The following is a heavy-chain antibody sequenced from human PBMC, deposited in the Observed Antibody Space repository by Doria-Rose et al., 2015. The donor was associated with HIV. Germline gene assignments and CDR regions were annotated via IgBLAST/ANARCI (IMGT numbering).Heavy chain of an antibody. V-gene: IGHV2-26*01. J-gene: IGHJ4*02. D-gene: IGHD6-13*01. CDR3: ARIESSRWYHKYYFDF. Sequence: QVTLKESGPVLVKPTETLTLTCTVSGVSLSSPGMGVSWIRQPPGKALEWLANIFSDDERSYKTSLKSRLTISRGTSKSQAVLTVTDMDPVDAATYYCARIESSRWYHKYYFDFWGQGTLVIVSA. CDR1: GVSLSSPGMG. CDR2: IFSDDER.